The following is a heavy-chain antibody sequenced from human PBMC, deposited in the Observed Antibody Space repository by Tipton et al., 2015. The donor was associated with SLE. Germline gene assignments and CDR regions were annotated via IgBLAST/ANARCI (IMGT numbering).Heavy chain of an antibody. CDR3: ARDEQQLIY. D-gene: IGHD6-13*01. V-gene: IGHV3-30*04. Sequence: SLRLSCAASGFTFSSYAMHWVRQAPGKGLEWVAVISYDGSNKYYADSVKGRFTISRDNSENTLYLQMNSLRAEDTAVYYCARDEQQLIYWGQGTLVTVSS. CDR2: ISYDGSNK. CDR1: GFTFSSYA. J-gene: IGHJ4*02.